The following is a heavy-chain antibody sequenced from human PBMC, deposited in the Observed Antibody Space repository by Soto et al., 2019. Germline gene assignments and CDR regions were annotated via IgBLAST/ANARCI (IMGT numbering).Heavy chain of an antibody. CDR3: VRSNYFDY. CDR2: IYYSGST. V-gene: IGHV4-59*01. Sequence: WETLSLTCTVSGGSIRSYYWSWIRQPPGKRLEWIGYIYYSGSTNYNPSLKSRVTISVDTSKDQFSLKLTSVTAADTAVYYCVRSNYFDYWGQGTLVTVSS. J-gene: IGHJ4*02. CDR1: GGSIRSYY.